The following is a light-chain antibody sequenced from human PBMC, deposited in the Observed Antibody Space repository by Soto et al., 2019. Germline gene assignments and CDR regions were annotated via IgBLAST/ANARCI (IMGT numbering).Light chain of an antibody. Sequence: EIVLTQSPATLSLSPGERATLSCRASQSVSSYLAWYQQKPGQAPRLLIYDASNRATGIPARFSGSGSGTDFTLTISRLNAEDFAVYYCQQLSNWPPYTFGQWTKLEIK. CDR2: DAS. J-gene: IGKJ2*01. V-gene: IGKV3-11*01. CDR3: QQLSNWPPYT. CDR1: QSVSSY.